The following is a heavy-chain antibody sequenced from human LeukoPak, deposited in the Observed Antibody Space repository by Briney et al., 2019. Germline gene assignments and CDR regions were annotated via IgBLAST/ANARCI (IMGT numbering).Heavy chain of an antibody. J-gene: IGHJ6*03. CDR2: IYPGDSDT. V-gene: IGHV5-51*01. Sequence: GESLKISCQGSGYSFTSYWIGWVRQMPGKGLEWMGIIYPGDSDTRYSPSFQGQVTISADKSISTAYLQWSSLKASDTAMYYCARHQYSSSFRRIEYYYYYYMDVWGKGTTVTVSS. CDR3: ARHQYSSSFRRIEYYYYYYMDV. D-gene: IGHD6-6*01. CDR1: GYSFTSYW.